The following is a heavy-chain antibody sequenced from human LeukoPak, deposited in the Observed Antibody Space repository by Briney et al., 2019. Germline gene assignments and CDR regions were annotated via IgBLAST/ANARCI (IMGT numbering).Heavy chain of an antibody. CDR1: GFTFSTYW. CDR2: IKQDGSEK. Sequence: PGGSLRLSCAASGFTFSTYWMSWVRQAPGKGLEWVANIKQDGSEKYYVDSVKGRFTISRDNAKNSVYLQMNSLRAEDTAIYYCARDGRAGSLFAYWGQGTLVTVSS. J-gene: IGHJ4*02. V-gene: IGHV3-7*03. CDR3: ARDGRAGSLFAY. D-gene: IGHD6-19*01.